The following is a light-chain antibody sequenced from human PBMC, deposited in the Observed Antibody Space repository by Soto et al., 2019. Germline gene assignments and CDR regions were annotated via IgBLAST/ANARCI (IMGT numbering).Light chain of an antibody. V-gene: IGKV3-15*01. CDR1: QSVGSN. J-gene: IGKJ1*01. Sequence: EIVLTQSPATLSVSPGERATLSCRASQSVGSNLAWYQQNPGQAPRVLIYGASTRAPGIPARFSGSGSGTEFTLTISSLQSEDFAVYYCQRYNNWPPETFGQGTKV. CDR3: QRYNNWPPET. CDR2: GAS.